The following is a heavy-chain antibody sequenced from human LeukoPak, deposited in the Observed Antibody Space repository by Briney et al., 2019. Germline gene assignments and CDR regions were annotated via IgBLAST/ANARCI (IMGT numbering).Heavy chain of an antibody. D-gene: IGHD2-15*01. CDR2: ISGSGDSA. J-gene: IGHJ3*02. Sequence: PGGSLRLSCAASGFTFSSYAMSWVRQAPGKGLEWVSAISGSGDSAYYADSVKGRFTISRDTSKSTLYLQMNSLRVEDTAVYYCAKAPDGNPRAFDIRGQGTMVTVSS. CDR3: AKAPDGNPRAFDI. V-gene: IGHV3-23*01. CDR1: GFTFSSYA.